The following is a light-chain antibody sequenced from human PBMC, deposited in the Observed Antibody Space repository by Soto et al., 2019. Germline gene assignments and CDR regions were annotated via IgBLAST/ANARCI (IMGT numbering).Light chain of an antibody. J-gene: IGKJ3*01. CDR3: KQYGSSFT. CDR1: QSVSSN. V-gene: IGKV3-15*01. CDR2: GAS. Sequence: EIVMTQTPATLSVSLGERSTLSCRASQSVSSNLAWYQQKPGQSPSLLIYGASTRATGHPARFSGSGSGTEFTLTISRLEPEDFAVYYCKQYGSSFTFGPGNKVAIK.